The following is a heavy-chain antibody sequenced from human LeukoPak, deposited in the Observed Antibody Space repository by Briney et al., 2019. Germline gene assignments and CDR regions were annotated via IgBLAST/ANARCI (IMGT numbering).Heavy chain of an antibody. V-gene: IGHV4-4*07. Sequence: SETLSLTCTVSGGSISSYYWSWIRQPAGKGLEWIGRIYTSGSTNYNPSLKSRVTMSVDTSTNQFSLKLSSVTAADTAVYYCARDIRDVHYDILTGYYWGQGTLVTVSS. CDR1: GGSISSYY. D-gene: IGHD3-9*01. J-gene: IGHJ4*02. CDR3: ARDIRDVHYDILTGYY. CDR2: IYTSGST.